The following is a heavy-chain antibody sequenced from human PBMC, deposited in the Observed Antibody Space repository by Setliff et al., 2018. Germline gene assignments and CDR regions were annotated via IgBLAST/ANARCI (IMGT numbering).Heavy chain of an antibody. CDR3: TVYNTGSSKDHY. V-gene: IGHV4-59*04. Sequence: SETLSLTCTVSGGSISSFYWSWIRQPPGKGLEWIGYIYHSGSTYYNPSLKSRVTISVDTSKNQFSLKLSSVTAADTALYYCTVYNTGSSKDHYWGQGTPVTVSS. J-gene: IGHJ4*02. D-gene: IGHD2-8*02. CDR1: GGSISSFY. CDR2: IYHSGST.